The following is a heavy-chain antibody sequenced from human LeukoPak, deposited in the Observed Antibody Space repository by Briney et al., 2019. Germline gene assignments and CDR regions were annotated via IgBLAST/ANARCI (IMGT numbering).Heavy chain of an antibody. Sequence: SETLSLTCTVSGGSISSSSYYWGWIRQPPGKGLEWIGSIYYSGSTYYNPSLKSRVTISVDTSKNQFSLKLSSVTAADTAVYYCARDSILHRDYDSSATHAFDIWGQGTMVTVSS. J-gene: IGHJ3*02. CDR3: ARDSILHRDYDSSATHAFDI. D-gene: IGHD3-22*01. CDR2: IYYSGST. CDR1: GGSISSSSYY. V-gene: IGHV4-39*02.